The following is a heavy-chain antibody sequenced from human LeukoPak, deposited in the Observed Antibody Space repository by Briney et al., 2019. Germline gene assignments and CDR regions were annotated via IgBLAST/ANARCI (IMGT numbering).Heavy chain of an antibody. J-gene: IGHJ3*02. Sequence: PGGSLRLSCAASGLTFSSYSMNWVRQAPGKGLEWVSSISTSLIYIYYADSVKGRFTISRDNAKNSLYLQMNSLRAEDTAVYYCARSLGNSGYVRDAFDIWGQGTMVTVSS. CDR3: ARSLGNSGYVRDAFDI. CDR1: GLTFSSYS. CDR2: ISTSLIYI. V-gene: IGHV3-21*01. D-gene: IGHD5-12*01.